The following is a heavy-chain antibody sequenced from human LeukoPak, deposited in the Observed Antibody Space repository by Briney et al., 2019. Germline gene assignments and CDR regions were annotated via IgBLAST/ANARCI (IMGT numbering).Heavy chain of an antibody. CDR3: ARALGYYDFWSGSSSPSNWFDP. J-gene: IGHJ5*02. CDR2: IYYSGSI. Sequence: KPSETLSLTCTVSGGSINFYYWSWIRQSPGKGLEWIGNIYYSGSINYNPSLKSRVTISVDTSKNQFSLIPSSVTAADTAVYYCARALGYYDFWSGSSSPSNWFDPWGQGTLVTVSS. CDR1: GGSINFYY. D-gene: IGHD3-3*01. V-gene: IGHV4-59*01.